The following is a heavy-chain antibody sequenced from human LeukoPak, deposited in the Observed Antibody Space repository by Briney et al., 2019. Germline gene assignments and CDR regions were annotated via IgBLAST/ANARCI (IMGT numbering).Heavy chain of an antibody. D-gene: IGHD6-19*01. Sequence: PGGSLRLSCAASGFTFSSYSMNWVRQAPGKGLEWVSSISSSSSYIYYADSVKGRFTISRDNAKNSLYLQMNSLRAEDTAVYYCARVSQQWLAKDYWGQGTLVTVSS. CDR3: ARVSQQWLAKDY. V-gene: IGHV3-21*01. J-gene: IGHJ4*02. CDR2: ISSSSSYI. CDR1: GFTFSSYS.